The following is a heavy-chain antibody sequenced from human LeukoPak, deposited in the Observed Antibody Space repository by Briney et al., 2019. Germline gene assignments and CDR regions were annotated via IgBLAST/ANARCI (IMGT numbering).Heavy chain of an antibody. D-gene: IGHD1-26*01. CDR2: INPNSGGT. CDR1: GYTFTSYD. J-gene: IGHJ3*02. CDR3: ARGAPVEWELQGSDAFDI. V-gene: IGHV1-2*02. Sequence: GASVKVSCKASGYTFTSYDINWVRQATGQGLEWMGWINPNSGGTNYAQKFQGRVTMTRDTSISTAYMELSRLRSDDTAVYYCARGAPVEWELQGSDAFDIWGQGTMVTVSS.